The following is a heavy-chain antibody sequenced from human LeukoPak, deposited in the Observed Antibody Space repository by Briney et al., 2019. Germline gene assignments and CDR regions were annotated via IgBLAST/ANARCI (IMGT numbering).Heavy chain of an antibody. CDR1: GFTFSNYA. D-gene: IGHD2-2*01. J-gene: IGHJ4*02. CDR2: ISGSGGST. Sequence: PGGSLRLSCAASGFTFSNYAMSWVRQAPGKGLEWVSVISGSGGSTNFADSVKGRFTSSRDNSKNTLYLQMSSLRAEDTAVYYCVKTSSSVVVPAARFDYWGQGTLVTVSS. V-gene: IGHV3-23*01. CDR3: VKTSSSVVVPAARFDY.